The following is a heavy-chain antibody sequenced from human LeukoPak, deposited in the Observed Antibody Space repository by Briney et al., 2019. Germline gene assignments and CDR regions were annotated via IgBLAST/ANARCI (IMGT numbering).Heavy chain of an antibody. D-gene: IGHD3-9*01. CDR1: GGSISSGDW. J-gene: IGHJ4*02. CDR2: IYYSGRT. V-gene: IGHV4-4*02. CDR3: ARSNFGALTGYYRSFDY. Sequence: SGTLSLTCAVSGGSISSGDWWSWVRQPPGKGLEWIGEIYYSGRTNYNPSLKSRVTISLDNSETQFSLKLSSVTAADTAAYYCARSNFGALTGYYRSFDYWGQGTLVTVSS.